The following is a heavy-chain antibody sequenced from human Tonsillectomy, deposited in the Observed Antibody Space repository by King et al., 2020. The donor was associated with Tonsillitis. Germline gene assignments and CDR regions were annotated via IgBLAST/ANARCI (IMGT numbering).Heavy chain of an antibody. J-gene: IGHJ6*02. D-gene: IGHD2-2*01. Sequence: VQLVESGGGLVKPGGSLRLSCAASGFTFSSYSMNWVRQAPGKGLEWVSSISSSSSYIYYAASVKGRFTISRDNAKNSLYLQMNSLRAEDTAVYYCARPMPPDYYYGMDVWGQGTTVTVSS. CDR2: ISSSSSYI. V-gene: IGHV3-21*01. CDR3: ARPMPPDYYYGMDV. CDR1: GFTFSSYS.